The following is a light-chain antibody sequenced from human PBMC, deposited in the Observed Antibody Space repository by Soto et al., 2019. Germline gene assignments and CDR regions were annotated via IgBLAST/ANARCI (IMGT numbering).Light chain of an antibody. CDR1: SSNIGKNA. CDR2: YDD. CDR3: AAWDDRLKGVV. V-gene: IGLV1-36*01. Sequence: QSVLTQPHSVSEAPRQRVTISCSGSSSNIGKNAVSWYQQLPGEAPKLLIYYDDLLPSGVSDRFSGSKSGTSASLAVSGLQSEDEADYFCAAWDDRLKGVVFGGGTKLTVL. J-gene: IGLJ3*02.